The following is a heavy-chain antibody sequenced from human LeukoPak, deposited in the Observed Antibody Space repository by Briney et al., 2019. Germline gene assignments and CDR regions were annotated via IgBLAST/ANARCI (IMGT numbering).Heavy chain of an antibody. Sequence: GGSLRLSCAASRFTFNNYAMSWVRRAPGKGLERVSDINGDGSSTYYADSVKGRFTISRDNSKNTLFLQMNSLRVEATAIYYYAKGGGHAYGALDYWGQGTLVTVSS. J-gene: IGHJ4*02. CDR2: INGDGSST. V-gene: IGHV3-23*01. D-gene: IGHD4-17*01. CDR1: RFTFNNYA. CDR3: AKGGGHAYGALDY.